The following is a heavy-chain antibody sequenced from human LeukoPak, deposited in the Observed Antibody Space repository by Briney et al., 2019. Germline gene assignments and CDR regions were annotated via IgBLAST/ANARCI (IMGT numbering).Heavy chain of an antibody. D-gene: IGHD3-10*01. J-gene: IGHJ4*02. V-gene: IGHV3-30-3*01. Sequence: GGSLRLSCAASGFTFRNYVIHWVRQAPGKGLEWVAVTSSDLNVKLYADSVKGRFTVSRDNSRSTLYLQMNSLRPEDTAIYYCAREGYYGSGSPPSLYFDYWGQGTLVTDSS. CDR2: TSSDLNVK. CDR3: AREGYYGSGSPPSLYFDY. CDR1: GFTFRNYV.